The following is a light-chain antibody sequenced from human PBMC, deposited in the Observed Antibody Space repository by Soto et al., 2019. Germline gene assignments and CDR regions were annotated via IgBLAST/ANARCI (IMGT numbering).Light chain of an antibody. V-gene: IGLV1-44*01. Sequence: QSVLTQPPSASGTPGQRVTISCSGSSSNIGSNTVNWYKQLPGTAPKLLIYSNNQRPSGVPDRISSSNSGTSASLAISGLQSEDEADYYCAAWDDSLNGYVFGTGTKVTVL. J-gene: IGLJ1*01. CDR3: AAWDDSLNGYV. CDR2: SNN. CDR1: SSNIGSNT.